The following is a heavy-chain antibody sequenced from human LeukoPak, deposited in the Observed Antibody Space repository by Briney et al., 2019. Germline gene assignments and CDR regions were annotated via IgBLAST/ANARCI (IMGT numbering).Heavy chain of an antibody. CDR3: ARRDYNYYGMDV. V-gene: IGHV4-59*08. CDR1: GGSISSYY. Sequence: PSETLSLTCTVSGGSISSYYWSWIRQPPGKGLEWIASIYYSGSTNYNSSLQSRVTTSVDTSKNQFSLKLSSVTAADTAVYYCARRDYNYYGMDVWGRGTTVTVSS. J-gene: IGHJ6*02. CDR2: IYYSGST.